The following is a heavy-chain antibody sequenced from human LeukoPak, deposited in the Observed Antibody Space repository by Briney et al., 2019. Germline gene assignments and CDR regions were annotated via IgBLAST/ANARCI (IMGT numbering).Heavy chain of an antibody. V-gene: IGHV3-48*03. CDR2: INSADNVE. CDR1: GFSLRSSE. D-gene: IGHD3-16*02. J-gene: IGHJ5*02. Sequence: GGSLRLSCAASGFSLRSSEMNWVRQAPGKGPEWVAHINSADNVEYYTDSVRGRFTMSRDNAKDLLYLQMNSLRDEDTAVYYCARDTVDGPFVISLDLWGQGVLVTVSS. CDR3: ARDTVDGPFVISLDL.